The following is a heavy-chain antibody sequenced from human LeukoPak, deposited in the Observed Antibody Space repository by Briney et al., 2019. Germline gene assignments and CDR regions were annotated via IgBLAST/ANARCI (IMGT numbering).Heavy chain of an antibody. J-gene: IGHJ6*02. D-gene: IGHD3-10*01. V-gene: IGHV3-7*01. Sequence: TGGSLRLSCAASGFSLSNYWMSWVRQAPGKGLEWVANINQDRSDKYYVDSVMGRFTISKDNAKNSVYLQMNSLRPEDTAIYYCAWSGVTHGLDVWGQGTTVTVSS. CDR1: GFSLSNYW. CDR2: INQDRSDK. CDR3: AWSGVTHGLDV.